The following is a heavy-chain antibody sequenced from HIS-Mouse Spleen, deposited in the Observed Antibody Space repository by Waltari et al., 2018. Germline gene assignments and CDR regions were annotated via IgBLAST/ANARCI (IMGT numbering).Heavy chain of an antibody. V-gene: IGHV3-48*01. D-gene: IGHD6-6*01. CDR1: GFTFSSYS. CDR3: AREIIAARPRGIARGFDP. CDR2: ISSSSSTI. J-gene: IGHJ5*02. Sequence: EVQLVESGGGLVQPGGSLRLSCAASGFTFSSYSMNWVRQAPGKGLEWVSYISSSSSTIYYADCVKGRFTISRDNAKNSLYLQMNSLRAEDTAVYYCAREIIAARPRGIARGFDPWGQGTLVTVSS.